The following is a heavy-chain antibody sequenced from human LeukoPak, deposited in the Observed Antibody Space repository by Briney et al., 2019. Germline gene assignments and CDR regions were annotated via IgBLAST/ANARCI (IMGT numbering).Heavy chain of an antibody. CDR1: GFTFSSYV. CDR2: ITGSDTNI. D-gene: IGHD3-16*01. CDR3: ARRGPNWGFLDY. J-gene: IGHJ4*02. V-gene: IGHV3-23*01. Sequence: GGSLRLSCAASGFTFSSYVMNWVRQAPEKGLEWVSSITGSDTNIFYADSVRGRFTISRDNSKNIVFLQMDSLRAEDTAIYYCARRGPNWGFLDYWGQGSLVTVSS.